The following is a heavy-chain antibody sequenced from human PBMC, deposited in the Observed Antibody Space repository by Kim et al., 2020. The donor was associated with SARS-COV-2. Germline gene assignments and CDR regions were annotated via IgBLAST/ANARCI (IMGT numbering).Heavy chain of an antibody. CDR1: GGSISSYY. D-gene: IGHD1-26*01. Sequence: SETLSLTCTVSGGSISSYYWSWIRQPPGKGLEWIGYIYYSGRTNYNPSLKSRVTISVDTSKNQFSLKLSSVTAADASVYYCASRGWPYSGSYLGFDYWGQGTLFTVSS. J-gene: IGHJ4*02. CDR3: ASRGWPYSGSYLGFDY. V-gene: IGHV4-59*08. CDR2: IYYSGRT.